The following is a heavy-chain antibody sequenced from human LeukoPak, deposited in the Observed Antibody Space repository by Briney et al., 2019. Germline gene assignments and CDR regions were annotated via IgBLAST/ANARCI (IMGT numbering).Heavy chain of an antibody. D-gene: IGHD7-27*01. CDR1: GGSISGDY. CDR3: ATRKLGNDY. J-gene: IGHJ4*02. Sequence: SETLSLTCTVSGGSISGDYWSWIRQPPGKGLDWIAFVYYTGSTDYNPSLKSRVTISVDTSENQFSLKLNSVTAADTAVYYCATRKLGNDYWGQGTLVTVSS. V-gene: IGHV4-59*01. CDR2: VYYTGST.